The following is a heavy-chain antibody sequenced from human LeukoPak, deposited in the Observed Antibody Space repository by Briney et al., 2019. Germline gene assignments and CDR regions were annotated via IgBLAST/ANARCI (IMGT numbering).Heavy chain of an antibody. CDR2: ISYDGSNK. CDR3: ATSSSPDY. V-gene: IGHV3-30*03. J-gene: IGHJ4*02. CDR1: GFTFSSYG. D-gene: IGHD6-13*01. Sequence: PGGSLRLSCAASGFTFSSYGMHWVRQAPGKGLEWVAVISYDGSNKYYADSVKGRFTISRDNSKNTLYLQMNSLRAEDTAVYYCATSSSPDYWGQGTLVTVSS.